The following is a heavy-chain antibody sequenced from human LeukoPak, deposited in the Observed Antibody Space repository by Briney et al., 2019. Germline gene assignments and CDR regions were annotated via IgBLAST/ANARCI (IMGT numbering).Heavy chain of an antibody. J-gene: IGHJ3*02. Sequence: SQTLSLTCALSGDTVSSNSAAWNCIRQSPSRGLEWLGRTYYRSNWYNDYAVSVKSRITINPDTSKNQFSLQLNSVTPEDTAVYYCAMAAAGKSDAFDIWGQGTMVTVSS. D-gene: IGHD6-13*01. CDR1: GDTVSSNSAA. CDR3: AMAAAGKSDAFDI. CDR2: TYYRSNWYN. V-gene: IGHV6-1*01.